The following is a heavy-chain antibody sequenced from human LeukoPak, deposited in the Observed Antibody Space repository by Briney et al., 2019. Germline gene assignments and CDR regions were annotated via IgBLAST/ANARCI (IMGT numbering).Heavy chain of an antibody. J-gene: IGHJ5*02. Sequence: ASVKVSCEVSGYTLTELSMHWVRQAPGKGLEWMGGFDPEDGETIYAQKFQGRVTMTEDTSTDTAYMELSSLRSEDTAVYYCATGGGYYGSGSYYKFNWFDPWGQGTLVTVSS. CDR1: GYTLTELS. CDR2: FDPEDGET. D-gene: IGHD3-10*01. V-gene: IGHV1-24*01. CDR3: ATGGGYYGSGSYYKFNWFDP.